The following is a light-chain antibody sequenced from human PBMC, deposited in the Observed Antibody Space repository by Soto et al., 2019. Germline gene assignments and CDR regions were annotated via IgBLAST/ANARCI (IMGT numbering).Light chain of an antibody. CDR2: GAS. V-gene: IGKV3-20*01. CDR1: QSVSSSF. CDR3: QPYGSAPRT. Sequence: EIVLTQSPGTLSLSPGERATLSCRASQSVSSSFLSWYQQKPGQSPRLPIYGASGRATGIPDRFSGSGSGTDFTLTISSLEPEDFAVYYCQPYGSAPRTFGQGTKVEVK. J-gene: IGKJ1*01.